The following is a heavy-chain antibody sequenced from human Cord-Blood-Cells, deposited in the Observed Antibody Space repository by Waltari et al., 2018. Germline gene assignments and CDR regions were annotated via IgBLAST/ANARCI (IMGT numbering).Heavy chain of an antibody. D-gene: IGHD1-7*01. CDR1: GCPITSGAYY. Sequence: QVQLQESGPGLVKPSQTLSLTCTVPGCPITSGAYYWTWIRQPPGKGREWIGYIYYSGSTYYNPSLKSRVTISVDTSKNQFSLKLSSVTAADTAVYYCARVHWNSLFDYWGQGTLVTVSS. V-gene: IGHV4-30-4*01. CDR2: IYYSGST. CDR3: ARVHWNSLFDY. J-gene: IGHJ4*02.